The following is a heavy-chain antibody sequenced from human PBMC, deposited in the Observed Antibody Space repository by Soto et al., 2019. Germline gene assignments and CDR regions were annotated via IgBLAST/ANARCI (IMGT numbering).Heavy chain of an antibody. CDR2: MSGSGGST. CDR1: GFTFSSYA. Sequence: EVQLLESGGGLVQPGGSLRLSCAASGFTFSSYAMSWVRQAPGKGLEWVSAMSGSGGSTYYSDSVKGRFTISRDNXKNTLYLQMNSLRAEDTAVYYRAKDPEVVAAEMPYWGQGTLVTVS. V-gene: IGHV3-23*01. D-gene: IGHD2-15*01. CDR3: AKDPEVVAAEMPY. J-gene: IGHJ4*02.